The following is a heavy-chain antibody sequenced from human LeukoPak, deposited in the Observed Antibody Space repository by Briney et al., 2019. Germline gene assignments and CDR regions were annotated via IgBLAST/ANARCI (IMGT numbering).Heavy chain of an antibody. CDR1: GYSFTSYW. D-gene: IGHD5-24*01. CDR2: IYPGDSDP. CDR3: ARRDGYNLEFDY. V-gene: IGHV5-51*01. Sequence: GEALKISCKGSGYSFTSYWIGWGRQMPGKGLEGMGIIYPGDSDPRYRPSFQGQVPISAAKSISTAYLQWSSLKASDTAMYYCARRDGYNLEFDYWGQGTLVTVSS. J-gene: IGHJ4*02.